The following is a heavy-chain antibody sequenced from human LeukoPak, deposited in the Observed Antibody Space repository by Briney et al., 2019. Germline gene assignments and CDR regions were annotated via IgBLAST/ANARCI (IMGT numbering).Heavy chain of an antibody. CDR1: GGSFSGYY. CDR2: INHSGST. V-gene: IGHV4-34*01. D-gene: IGHD5-18*01. J-gene: IGHJ4*02. Sequence: ASETLSLTCAVYGGSFSGYYWSWIRQPPGKGLEWIGEINHSGSTNYNPSLKSRVTISVDTSKNQFPLKLSSVTAADTAVYYCARGGYSYGTFDYWGQGTLVTVSS. CDR3: ARGGYSYGTFDY.